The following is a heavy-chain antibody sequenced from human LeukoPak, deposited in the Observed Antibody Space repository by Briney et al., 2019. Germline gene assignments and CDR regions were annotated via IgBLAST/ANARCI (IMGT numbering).Heavy chain of an antibody. D-gene: IGHD3-22*01. V-gene: IGHV4-30-4*01. CDR2: IYYSGST. J-gene: IGHJ4*02. CDR1: GGSISSGDYY. CDR3: ARDPPQHYYDSSESY. Sequence: SETLSLTCTVSGGSISSGDYYWSWIRQPPGKGLEWIGYIYYSGSTYYNPSLKSRVTISVDTSKNQFSLKLSSVTAADTAVYYCARDPPQHYYDSSESYWGQGTLVTVSS.